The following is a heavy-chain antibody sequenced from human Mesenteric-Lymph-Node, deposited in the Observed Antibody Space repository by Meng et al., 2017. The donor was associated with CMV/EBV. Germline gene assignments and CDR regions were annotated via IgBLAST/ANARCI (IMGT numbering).Heavy chain of an antibody. Sequence: GGSLRLSCAASGFTFSSYWMSWVRQSPGKGLEWVANIKQDGSEKYYVDSVKGRFTISRDNAKNSLYLQMNSLRAEDTAVYYCARALTTVTTTFLINYYYYGMDVWGQGTTVTVSS. V-gene: IGHV3-7*01. CDR1: GFTFSSYW. J-gene: IGHJ6*02. D-gene: IGHD4-11*01. CDR2: IKQDGSEK. CDR3: ARALTTVTTTFLINYYYYGMDV.